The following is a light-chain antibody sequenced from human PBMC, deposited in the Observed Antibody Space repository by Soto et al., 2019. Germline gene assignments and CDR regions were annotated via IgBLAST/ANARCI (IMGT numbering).Light chain of an antibody. CDR2: GAS. CDR1: QSVSSSY. CDR3: QQYGSSSWT. J-gene: IGKJ1*01. Sequence: LSQSASTLSLSTGERATLSCRVSQSVSSSYLAWYEQKPGQAPRLLIYGASSRATGIPDRFSGSGSGTDFTLTISRLEPEDFAVYYCQQYGSSSWTFGQRAKVDIK. V-gene: IGKV3-20*01.